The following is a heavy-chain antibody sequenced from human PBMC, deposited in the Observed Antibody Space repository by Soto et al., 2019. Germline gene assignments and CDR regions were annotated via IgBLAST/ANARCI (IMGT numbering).Heavy chain of an antibody. CDR3: ARGGGYSSGWYLGNYYHGMDV. CDR1: GFTVSSNY. Sequence: PGGSLRLSCAASGFTVSSNYMSWVRQAPGKGLEWVSVIYSGGSTYYADSVKGRFTISRDNSKNTLYLQMNSLRAEDTAVYYCARGGGYSSGWYLGNYYHGMDVWGQGTTVTVS. D-gene: IGHD6-19*01. J-gene: IGHJ6*02. CDR2: IYSGGST. V-gene: IGHV3-66*01.